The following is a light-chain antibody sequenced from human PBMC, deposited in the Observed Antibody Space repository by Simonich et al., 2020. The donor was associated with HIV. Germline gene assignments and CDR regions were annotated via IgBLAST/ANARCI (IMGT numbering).Light chain of an antibody. CDR2: GAS. CDR1: QSVRSSY. CDR3: QQYGSSPPTT. Sequence: IVMPHFPATLSFSPGERPTLSCRASQSVRSSYLAWYQQKPGQAPRLLIYGASSRAPGIPDRFSGSGSGTDFTLTISRLEPEDFAVYYCQQYGSSPPTTFGQGTKLEIK. J-gene: IGKJ2*01. V-gene: IGKV3-20*01.